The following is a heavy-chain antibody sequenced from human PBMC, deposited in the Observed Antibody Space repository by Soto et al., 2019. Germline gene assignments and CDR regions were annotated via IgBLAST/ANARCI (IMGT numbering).Heavy chain of an antibody. J-gene: IGHJ6*03. CDR1: GYTFTSYD. D-gene: IGHD2-8*01. CDR2: MNPNSGNT. CDR3: ARGQDKMLNVYYYYMDV. V-gene: IGHV1-8*01. Sequence: GASVKVSCKASGYTFTSYDINWVRQATGQGLEWMGWMNPNSGNTGYAQKFQGRVTMTRNTSISTAYMELSSLRSEDTAVYYCARGQDKMLNVYYYYMDVWGKGTTVTVSS.